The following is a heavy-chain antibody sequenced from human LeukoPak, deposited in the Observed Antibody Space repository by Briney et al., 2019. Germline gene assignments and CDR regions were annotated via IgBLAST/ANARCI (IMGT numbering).Heavy chain of an antibody. Sequence: ASVKVSCKASGGTFSSYAISWVRQAPGQGLEWMGGTIPIFGTANYAQKFQGRVTITADESTSTAYMELSSLRSEDTAVYYCARAGLGYNLVDYWGQGTLVTVSS. CDR2: TIPIFGTA. V-gene: IGHV1-69*13. D-gene: IGHD5-24*01. CDR1: GGTFSSYA. CDR3: ARAGLGYNLVDY. J-gene: IGHJ4*02.